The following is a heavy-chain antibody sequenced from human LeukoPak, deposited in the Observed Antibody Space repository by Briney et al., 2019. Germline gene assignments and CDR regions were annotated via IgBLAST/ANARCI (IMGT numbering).Heavy chain of an antibody. CDR2: IKEDGSEK. V-gene: IGHV3-7*03. D-gene: IGHD3-10*01. J-gene: IGHJ3*02. CDR1: GFTLSSYW. CDR3: ARDWVAGVPFDAFDI. Sequence: GGSLRLSCAASGFTLSSYWMSWVRQAPGKGLEWVANIKEDGSEKYYVDSVKGRFTISRDNAQNSVYLHMNSLTAEDTALYYCARDWVAGVPFDAFDIWGQGTMVSVS.